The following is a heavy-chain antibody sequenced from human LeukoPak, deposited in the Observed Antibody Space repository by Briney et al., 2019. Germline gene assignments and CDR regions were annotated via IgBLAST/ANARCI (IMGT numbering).Heavy chain of an antibody. Sequence: SETLSLTCTVSGGSISTSSYYWGWIRQPPGRGLQWIGSIYYNGSTYYNPSLKSRVIISVDTSKNQFSLKLSSVTAADTAVYYCARHKMVRGIGYYYYMDVWGKGTTVTISS. J-gene: IGHJ6*03. CDR2: IYYNGST. V-gene: IGHV4-39*01. D-gene: IGHD3-10*01. CDR1: GGSISTSSYY. CDR3: ARHKMVRGIGYYYYMDV.